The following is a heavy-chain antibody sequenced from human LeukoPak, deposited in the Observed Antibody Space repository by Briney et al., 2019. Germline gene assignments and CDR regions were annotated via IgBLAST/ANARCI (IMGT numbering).Heavy chain of an antibody. V-gene: IGHV3-7*01. CDR2: IKQDGSEK. CDR1: GFTFSSYW. J-gene: IGHJ4*02. CDR3: ARGRLEMAPKFDY. D-gene: IGHD5-24*01. Sequence: GGSLRLSCAASGFTFSSYWMSWVRQAPGKGLEWVANIKQDGSEKYYVDSVKGRFTISRDKAKNSLYLQMNSLRAEDTAVYYCARGRLEMAPKFDYWGQGTLVTVSS.